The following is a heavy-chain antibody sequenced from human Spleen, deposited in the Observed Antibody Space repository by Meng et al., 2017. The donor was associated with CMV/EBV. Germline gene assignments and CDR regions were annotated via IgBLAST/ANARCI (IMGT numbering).Heavy chain of an antibody. CDR2: IYWNDDK. J-gene: IGHJ4*02. D-gene: IGHD2-15*01. CDR3: VRTIGNCCGGSCYLEDYFDY. V-gene: IGHV2-5*01. CDR1: GFPLSTTGVG. Sequence: SGPTLVKPTQTLTLTCTFSGFPLSTTGVGVGWIRQPPGKALEWLALIYWNDDKRYSPSLKSRLTITKDTSKNQVVLTMTNMDPVDTATYYCVRTIGNCCGGSCYLEDYFDYWGQGTLVTVST.